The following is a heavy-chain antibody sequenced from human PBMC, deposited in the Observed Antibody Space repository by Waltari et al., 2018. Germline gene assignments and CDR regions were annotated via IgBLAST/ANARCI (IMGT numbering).Heavy chain of an antibody. D-gene: IGHD3-10*01. CDR2: IRSKAYGGTT. CDR3: TRHPAGELLWFGELFPYPVDY. Sequence: EVQLVESGGGLVQPGRSLRLSCTASGFTFGDYAMSWFRQAPGKGLEWVGFIRSKAYGGTTEYAASVKGRFTISRDDSKSIAYLQMNSLKTEDTAVYYCTRHPAGELLWFGELFPYPVDYWGQGTLVTVSS. CDR1: GFTFGDYA. J-gene: IGHJ4*02. V-gene: IGHV3-49*03.